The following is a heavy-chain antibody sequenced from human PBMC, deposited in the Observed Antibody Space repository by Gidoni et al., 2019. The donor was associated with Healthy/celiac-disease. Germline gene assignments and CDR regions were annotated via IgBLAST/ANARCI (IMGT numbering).Heavy chain of an antibody. V-gene: IGHV3-23*01. J-gene: IGHJ4*02. CDR2: ISGSGGST. CDR1: GFTFSSYA. Sequence: EVQLLESVGGLVQPGGSLRLSCEASGFTFSSYAMSWVRQAPGKGLEWVSAISGSGGSTYYADSVKGRFTISRDNSKNTLYLQMNSLRAEDTAVYYCAKETTGTGNFDYWGQGTLVTVSS. D-gene: IGHD1-1*01. CDR3: AKETTGTGNFDY.